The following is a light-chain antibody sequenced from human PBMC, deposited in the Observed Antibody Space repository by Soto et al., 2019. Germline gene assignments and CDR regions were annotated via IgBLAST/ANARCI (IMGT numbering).Light chain of an antibody. J-gene: IGKJ1*01. CDR1: QSVSSS. CDR2: GAS. Sequence: ETVLTQSPATLSVSPGERATLSCRASQSVSSSLAWYQQRPGQAPRLLIYGASTRVTGIPARFSGSGSGTEFTLTITSLQSEDFAVYYCQQYNIWPPWTFGQGTKVEIK. V-gene: IGKV3-15*01. CDR3: QQYNIWPPWT.